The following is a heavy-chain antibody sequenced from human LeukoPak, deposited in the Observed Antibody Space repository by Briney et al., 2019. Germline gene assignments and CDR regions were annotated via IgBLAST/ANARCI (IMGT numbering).Heavy chain of an antibody. J-gene: IGHJ6*02. CDR1: GGSVGSVSSY. CDR2: VYHTGGT. V-gene: IGHV4-61*01. Sequence: SETLSLTCTVSGGSVGSVSSYWTWIRQPPGKGLEWIGYVYHTGGTKYNPSLKSRVTISLDTPKNQFSLRLSSVTAADTAVYYCARDSRHPYYSGLDVWGQGTTVTVSS. CDR3: ARDSRHPYYSGLDV.